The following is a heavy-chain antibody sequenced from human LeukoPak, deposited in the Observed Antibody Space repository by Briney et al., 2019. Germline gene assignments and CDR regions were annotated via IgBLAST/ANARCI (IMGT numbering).Heavy chain of an antibody. J-gene: IGHJ3*02. CDR2: ISSSSSYI. D-gene: IGHD3-3*01. V-gene: IGHV3-21*01. CDR3: ARIGSGNDAFDI. Sequence: GGSLRLSCAASGFTVTNYNMNWVRQAPGKGLEWVSYISSSSSYIYYADSVKGRFTISRDNAKNSLYLQMNSLRAEDTAVYHCARIGSGNDAFDIWGQGTMVTVSS. CDR1: GFTVTNYN.